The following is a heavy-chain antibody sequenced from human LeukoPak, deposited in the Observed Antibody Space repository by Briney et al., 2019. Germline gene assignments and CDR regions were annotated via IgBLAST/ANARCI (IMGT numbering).Heavy chain of an antibody. J-gene: IGHJ4*02. CDR2: MSPNSGDT. CDR3: ARDYGGTNSVGY. V-gene: IGHV1-8*01. D-gene: IGHD4-23*01. Sequence: ASVKVSCKASGYTFTSYDFNWVRQATGQRPEWMGWMSPNSGDTGYAQKFQDRVTMTRDTSTSTVYMELSSLRSEDTAVYYCARDYGGTNSVGYWGQGTLVTVPS. CDR1: GYTFTSYD.